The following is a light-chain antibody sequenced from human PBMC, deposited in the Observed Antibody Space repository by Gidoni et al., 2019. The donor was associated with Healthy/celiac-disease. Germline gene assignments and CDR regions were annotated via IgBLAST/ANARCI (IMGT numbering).Light chain of an antibody. V-gene: IGLV2-14*01. Sequence: QSALTQPASVSGSPGPSITISCTGTSSDVGGYNYVSWYQQHPSKAPKLMIYEVSTRPSGVSNRFSGSKSGNTAALTISGLQAEDEADYYCSSYTSSSTPVVFGGGTKLTVL. CDR3: SSYTSSSTPVV. CDR1: SSDVGGYNY. J-gene: IGLJ2*01. CDR2: EVS.